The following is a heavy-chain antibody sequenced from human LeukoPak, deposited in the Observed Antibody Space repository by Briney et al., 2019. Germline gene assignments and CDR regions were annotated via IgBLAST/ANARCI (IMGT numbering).Heavy chain of an antibody. CDR1: GYTLTELS. CDR2: FDPEDGET. CDR3: ATGFMVRGVIIKDYYGRDV. V-gene: IGHV1-24*01. J-gene: IGHJ6*02. Sequence: ASVKVSCKVSGYTLTELSMHWVRQAPGKGLEWMGGFDPEDGETIYAQKFQGRVTMTEDTSTDTAYMELSSLRSEDTAVYYCATGFMVRGVIIKDYYGRDVWGQGTTVTVPS. D-gene: IGHD3-10*01.